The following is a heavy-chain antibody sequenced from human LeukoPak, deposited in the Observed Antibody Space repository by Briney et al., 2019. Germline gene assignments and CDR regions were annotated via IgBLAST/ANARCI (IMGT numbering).Heavy chain of an antibody. V-gene: IGHV3-53*01. Sequence: GGSLRLSCAASGFTVSSNYMSWVRQASGKGLEWVSVIYSGGSTYYAESVKGRFTISRDNSKNTLYLQMNSLRAEDTAVYYCASMTTVAWGQGTLVTVSS. CDR3: ASMTTVA. J-gene: IGHJ4*02. D-gene: IGHD4-23*01. CDR1: GFTVSSNY. CDR2: IYSGGST.